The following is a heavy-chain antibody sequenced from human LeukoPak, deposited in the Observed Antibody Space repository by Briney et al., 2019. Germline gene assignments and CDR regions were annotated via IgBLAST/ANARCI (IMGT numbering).Heavy chain of an antibody. J-gene: IGHJ6*03. V-gene: IGHV1-18*01. CDR3: ARDYWLFYYYYYMDV. CDR2: ISAYNGNT. D-gene: IGHD3-22*01. CDR1: GYTFISYG. Sequence: ASVKVSCKASGYTFISYGISWVRQAPGQGLEWMGWISAYNGNTNYAQKLQGRVTMTTDTSTSTAYMELRSLRSDDTAVYYCARDYWLFYYYYYMDVWGKGTTVTVSS.